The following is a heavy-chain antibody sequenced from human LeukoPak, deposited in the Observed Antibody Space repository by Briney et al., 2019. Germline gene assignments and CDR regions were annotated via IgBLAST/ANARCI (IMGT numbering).Heavy chain of an antibody. CDR3: ARRWGSSGFNYFDY. CDR1: GVIFSNYW. D-gene: IGHD3-22*01. Sequence: GGSLRLSCAASGVIFSNYWMSWVRQAPGKGLEWVANIKQDGSEKYYVDSVKGRFTISRDNAKNTLYLQMNTLRAEDTAVYYCARRWGSSGFNYFDYWGQGTLVTVSS. CDR2: IKQDGSEK. J-gene: IGHJ4*02. V-gene: IGHV3-7*01.